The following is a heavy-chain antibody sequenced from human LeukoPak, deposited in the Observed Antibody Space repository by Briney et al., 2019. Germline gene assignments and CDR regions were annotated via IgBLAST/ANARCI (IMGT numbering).Heavy chain of an antibody. D-gene: IGHD5-18*01. CDR1: GYTFTSYD. J-gene: IGHJ6*02. CDR2: MSPNSGNT. V-gene: IGHV1-8*01. CDR3: ARGLRGYSYGYYYYYYGMDV. Sequence: ASVKVSCKASGYTFTSYDINWVRQATGQGLEWMGWMSPNSGNTGYAQKFQGRVTMTRNTSISTAYMELSSLRSEDTAVYYCARGLRGYSYGYYYYYYGMDVWGQGTTVTVSS.